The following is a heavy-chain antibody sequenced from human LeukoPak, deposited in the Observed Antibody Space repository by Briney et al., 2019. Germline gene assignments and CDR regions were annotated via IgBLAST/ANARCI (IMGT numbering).Heavy chain of an antibody. Sequence: GGSMRLSCAASGFTFSSYGMHWVRQAPGRGREWVEVIWYDGSNKYYADSVKGRFTISRDNSKNTLYLQMNSLRAEDTAVYYCARGIYYYDSSGYYPFDYWGQGTLVTVSS. CDR2: IWYDGSNK. V-gene: IGHV3-33*01. CDR3: ARGIYYYDSSGYYPFDY. D-gene: IGHD3-22*01. J-gene: IGHJ4*02. CDR1: GFTFSSYG.